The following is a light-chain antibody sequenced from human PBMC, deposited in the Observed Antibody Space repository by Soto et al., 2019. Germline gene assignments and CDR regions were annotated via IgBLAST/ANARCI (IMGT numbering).Light chain of an antibody. V-gene: IGKV1-9*01. J-gene: IGKJ3*01. CDR1: QGISSY. CDR2: AAS. Sequence: DIQLTQSPSFLSASVGDRVTITCRASQGISSYLAWYQQKPGKAPTLLIYAASTLQSGVPSRFSGSGSGTEFTLTISSLQPEDFATYYCQQLNSYPLFGPGTKVDIK. CDR3: QQLNSYPL.